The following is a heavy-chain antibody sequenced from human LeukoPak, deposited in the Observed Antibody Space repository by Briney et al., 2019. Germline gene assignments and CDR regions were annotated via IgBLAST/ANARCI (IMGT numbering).Heavy chain of an antibody. CDR3: ARHRDIEVVTPASMDWIDP. CDR2: IYHSGST. D-gene: IGHD2-2*01. V-gene: IGHV4-61*05. CDR1: GGFISSSSYY. J-gene: IGHJ5*02. Sequence: PSETLSLTCTVSGGFISSSSYYWGWIRQPPGKGLEWIGYIYHSGSTNYKSSLESRVTISVDTSKNQVSLKLSSVTAADTAVYYCARHRDIEVVTPASMDWIDPWGQGTLVTVSS.